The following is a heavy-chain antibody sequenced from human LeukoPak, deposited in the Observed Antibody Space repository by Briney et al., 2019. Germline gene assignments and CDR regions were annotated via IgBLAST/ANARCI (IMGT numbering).Heavy chain of an antibody. Sequence: SVKVSCKASGGTFSSYAISWVRQAPGQGVEWMGGIIPIFGTANYAQKFQGRVTITTDESTSTAYMELSSLRSEDTAVYYCATYSYGNGEHYYYYYYMDVWGKGTTVTVSS. CDR3: ATYSYGNGEHYYYYYYMDV. CDR2: IIPIFGTA. J-gene: IGHJ6*03. D-gene: IGHD5-18*01. V-gene: IGHV1-69*05. CDR1: GGTFSSYA.